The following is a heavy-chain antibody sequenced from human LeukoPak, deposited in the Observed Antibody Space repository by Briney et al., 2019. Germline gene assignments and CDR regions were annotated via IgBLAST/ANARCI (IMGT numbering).Heavy chain of an antibody. V-gene: IGHV1-46*01. Sequence: GASVKVSCKASGYTFTSYYMHWVRQAPGQGLEWMGIINPSGGSTSYAQKFQGRVTMTRDTYTSTVYMEMSSLRSEGTAVYYCAGDSRYCSGGSGYSGGVFLGAFYIWGQGTMVTVSS. J-gene: IGHJ3*02. D-gene: IGHD2-15*01. CDR1: GYTFTSYY. CDR2: INPSGGST. CDR3: AGDSRYCSGGSGYSGGVFLGAFYI.